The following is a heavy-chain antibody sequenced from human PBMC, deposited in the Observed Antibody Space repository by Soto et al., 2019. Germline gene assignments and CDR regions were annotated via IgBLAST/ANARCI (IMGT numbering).Heavy chain of an antibody. V-gene: IGHV3-30-3*01. CDR2: ISYDGSNK. D-gene: IGHD2-2*01. CDR1: GIPISNYV. Sequence: QVQLVESVGGVVQPGRSLRVSCAASGIPISNYVMYWVRQAPGKGLEWVAAISYDGSNKHYSDSVKGRFTISRDNSKNTLYLQMNSLRDEDTAVYYCVAGDQYDAMGVWVQGTTVAVSS. J-gene: IGHJ6*02. CDR3: VAGDQYDAMGV.